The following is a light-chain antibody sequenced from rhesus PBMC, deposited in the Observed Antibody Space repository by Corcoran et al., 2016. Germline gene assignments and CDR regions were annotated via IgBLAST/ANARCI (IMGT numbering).Light chain of an antibody. CDR2: DAY. Sequence: DIQLTQSPSSLSASVGDRVTITCRASQGISSYLAWYQQKSGKAPKPLSYDAYNLQSGVPSRFSGSGFGTEFTLTISSLQPEDFATYYCQQRNSYPLTFGGGTRVEIK. V-gene: IGKV1-38*01. CDR3: QQRNSYPLT. J-gene: IGKJ4*01. CDR1: QGISSY.